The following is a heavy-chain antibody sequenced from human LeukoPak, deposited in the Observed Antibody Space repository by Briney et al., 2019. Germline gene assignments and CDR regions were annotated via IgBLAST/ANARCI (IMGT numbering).Heavy chain of an antibody. J-gene: IGHJ6*02. Sequence: PGGSLRLSCAASGFTFSSYAMHWVRQAPGKGLEWVAVISYDGSNKYYADSVKGRFTISRDNSKNTLYLQMNSLRAEDTAVYYCARVGVPYCYYGMDVWGQGTTVTVSS. CDR1: GFTFSSYA. V-gene: IGHV3-30-3*01. CDR3: ARVGVPYCYYGMDV. CDR2: ISYDGSNK.